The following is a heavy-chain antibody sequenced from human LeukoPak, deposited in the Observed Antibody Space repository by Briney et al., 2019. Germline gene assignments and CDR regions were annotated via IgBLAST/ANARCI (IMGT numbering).Heavy chain of an antibody. CDR2: IEPDGSEK. Sequence: GGSLRLSCAASGFTFSSYWMSWVRQAPGKGLEWVANIEPDGSEKYYVDSVKGRFTISRDNAKNSLYLQVNGLRAEDTAVYFCTRGGFRTFDYWGQGTLVTVSS. CDR3: TRGGFRTFDY. V-gene: IGHV3-7*04. CDR1: GFTFSSYW. D-gene: IGHD3-10*01. J-gene: IGHJ4*02.